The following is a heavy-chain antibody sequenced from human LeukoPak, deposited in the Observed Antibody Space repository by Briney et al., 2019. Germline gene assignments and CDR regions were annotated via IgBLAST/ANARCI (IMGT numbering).Heavy chain of an antibody. V-gene: IGHV3-23*01. J-gene: IGHJ4*02. Sequence: GGSLRLSCAASGFTFSNSAMSWVRQAPGKGLEWVSVISGSGGTTYYADSVKGRFTISRDNSKNTLYLEMNSLRTEDTAVYHCARDPFRGVPDYFDYWGRRILVSVSS. CDR2: ISGSGGTT. CDR3: ARDPFRGVPDYFDY. D-gene: IGHD3-10*01. CDR1: GFTFSNSA.